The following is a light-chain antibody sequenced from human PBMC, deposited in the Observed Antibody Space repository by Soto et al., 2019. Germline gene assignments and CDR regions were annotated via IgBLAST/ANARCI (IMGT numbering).Light chain of an antibody. Sequence: DIQMTQSPSTLSASVGDRVTIACRASQSISRYLAWYQQQPGKAPKLLIYKASSLESGVPSRFSGSGSGTAFTLTISSLQPDDFATYYCQHYSGYPLTFGGGTQVEIK. CDR1: QSISRY. V-gene: IGKV1-5*03. CDR2: KAS. J-gene: IGKJ4*01. CDR3: QHYSGYPLT.